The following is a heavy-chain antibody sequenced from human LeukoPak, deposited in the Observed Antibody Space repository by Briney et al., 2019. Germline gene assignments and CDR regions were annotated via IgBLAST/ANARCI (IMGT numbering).Heavy chain of an antibody. J-gene: IGHJ5*02. CDR3: ARDGSGLWFDP. CDR1: GGSFSGYY. CDR2: IDTSGTT. V-gene: IGHV4-4*07. Sequence: PSETLSLTCAVYGGSFSGYYWSWIRQPAGKGPEWIGRIDTSGTTSYNPSLKSRVTISVDTSKNQFSLKLRSVTAADTAVYYCARDGSGLWFDPWGQGTLVTVSS.